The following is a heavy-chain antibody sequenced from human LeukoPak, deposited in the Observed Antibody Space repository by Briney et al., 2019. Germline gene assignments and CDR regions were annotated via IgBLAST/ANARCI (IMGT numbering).Heavy chain of an antibody. CDR3: ARDRVQTTVVTQSDNCFDP. J-gene: IGHJ5*02. Sequence: SETLSLTCAVYGGSFSGYYWSWIRQPAGKGLEWIGRIYTSGSTNYNPSLKSRVTMSVDTSKNQFSLKLSSVTAADTAVYYCARDRVQTTVVTQSDNCFDPWGQGTLVTVSS. V-gene: IGHV4-4*07. CDR1: GGSFSGYY. CDR2: IYTSGST. D-gene: IGHD4-17*01.